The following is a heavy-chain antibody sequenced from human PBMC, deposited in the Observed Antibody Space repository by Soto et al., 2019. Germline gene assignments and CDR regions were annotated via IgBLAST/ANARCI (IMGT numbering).Heavy chain of an antibody. CDR2: IYPGDSDT. CDR1: GYRFSTYW. D-gene: IGHD1-26*01. J-gene: IGHJ4*02. CDR3: ARLGGIVDTGTWIQ. Sequence: AESLKISCKASGYRFSTYWIGGVRQRPGKGPEWMAIIYPGDSDTRENPSFQGQVTISADKSSNTVHLQWRSLKASDTAIYYCARLGGIVDTGTWIQWGQGTPVTVSS. V-gene: IGHV5-51*01.